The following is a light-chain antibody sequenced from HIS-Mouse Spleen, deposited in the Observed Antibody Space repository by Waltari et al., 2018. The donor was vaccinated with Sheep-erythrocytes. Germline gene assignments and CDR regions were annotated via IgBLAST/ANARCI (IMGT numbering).Light chain of an antibody. J-gene: IGLJ3*02. CDR3: SSYAGSNNWV. CDR2: DVS. CDR1: SSDVGGYNY. V-gene: IGLV2-11*01. Sequence: QSALTQPRSVSGSPGQSVTISCTGTSSDVGGYNYVSWYQQHPGKAPKLMIYDVSKRPSGVPDRFSGSRSGNTASVTVSGLQAEDEADYYCSSYAGSNNWVFGGGTKLTVL.